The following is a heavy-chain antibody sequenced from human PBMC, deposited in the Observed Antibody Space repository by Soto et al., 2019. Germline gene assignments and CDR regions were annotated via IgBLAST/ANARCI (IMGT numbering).Heavy chain of an antibody. CDR2: TKDKANSYTA. CDR3: TTEGALPGPDFDY. CDR1: GFTFSDHY. V-gene: IGHV3-72*01. D-gene: IGHD3-16*01. J-gene: IGHJ4*02. Sequence: EVQLVESGGGLVQPGGSLRLSCVASGFTFSDHYIVWVRQAPGKGLEWVGRTKDKANSYTAEYAASVKGRFTISRDDSKNTLYLQMNSLKTEDTAVYYCTTEGALPGPDFDYWGQGTLVTVSS.